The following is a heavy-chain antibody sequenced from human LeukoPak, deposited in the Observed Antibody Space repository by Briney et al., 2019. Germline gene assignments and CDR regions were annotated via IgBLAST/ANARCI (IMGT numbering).Heavy chain of an antibody. CDR2: IYRTGGS. CDR3: ARSLVVAATVDY. D-gene: IGHD2-15*01. V-gene: IGHV4-39*01. Sequence: SETLSLTCTVSGCSITTGPYYWSWIRRPPGQGLEWLATIYRTGGSYYDSSLKGRATISVDTSKSQFSLKLSSVTAADTALYYCARSLVVAATVDYWGQGTLVTVSS. CDR1: GCSITTGPYY. J-gene: IGHJ4*02.